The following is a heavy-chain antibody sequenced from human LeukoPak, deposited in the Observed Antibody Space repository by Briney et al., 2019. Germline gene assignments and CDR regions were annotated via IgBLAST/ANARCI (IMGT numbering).Heavy chain of an antibody. D-gene: IGHD4-17*01. CDR2: ISGSGSST. V-gene: IGHV3-23*01. CDR1: GFTFSSYA. J-gene: IGHJ4*02. Sequence: GGSLRLSCAASGFTFSSYAMSWVRQAPGKGLEWVSAISGSGSSTYYADSVKGRFTISRDNSKNTLYLQMNSLRAEDTAVYYCAKGLGVTVRSVGYDYWGQGTLVTVSS. CDR3: AKGLGVTVRSVGYDY.